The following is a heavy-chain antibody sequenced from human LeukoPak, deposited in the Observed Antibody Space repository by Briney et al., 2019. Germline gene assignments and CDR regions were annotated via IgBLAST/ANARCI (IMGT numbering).Heavy chain of an antibody. V-gene: IGHV1-2*02. CDR2: INPYSGDT. CDR3: ARGTMNLDS. CDR1: GGTFSSYG. Sequence: ASVKVSCKASGGTFSSYGISWVRQAPGQGLEWMGWINPYSGDTAYAQKFQGRVTMTRDTSINTAYMELNRLKFDDTAVYYCARGTMNLDSWGQGTLVTVSS. J-gene: IGHJ4*02. D-gene: IGHD3-22*01.